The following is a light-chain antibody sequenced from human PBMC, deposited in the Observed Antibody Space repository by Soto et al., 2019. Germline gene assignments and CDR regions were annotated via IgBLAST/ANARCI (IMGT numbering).Light chain of an antibody. CDR1: QSISSY. CDR2: AAS. V-gene: IGKV1-39*01. Sequence: DIQMTQSPSSLSASVGDRVTITCRASQSISSYLNWYQQKPGKAPKLLIYAASSLQSGVPSRFSGSGSGTDFTLTISSLQPEDVATYYCQQSYSTWTFGQGTKLEIK. CDR3: QQSYSTWT. J-gene: IGKJ2*01.